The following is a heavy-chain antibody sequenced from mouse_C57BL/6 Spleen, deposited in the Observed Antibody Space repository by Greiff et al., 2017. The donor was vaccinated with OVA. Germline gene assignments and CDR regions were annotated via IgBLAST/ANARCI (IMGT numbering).Heavy chain of an antibody. Sequence: QVQLKQPGAELVKPGASVKLSCKASGYTFTSYWMQWVKQRPGQGLEWIGEIDPSDSYTNYNQKFKGKATLTVDTSSSTAYMQLSSLTSEDSAVYYCAKWGNWDFDYWGQGTTLTVSS. V-gene: IGHV1-50*01. D-gene: IGHD4-1*01. J-gene: IGHJ2*01. CDR2: IDPSDSYT. CDR3: AKWGNWDFDY. CDR1: GYTFTSYW.